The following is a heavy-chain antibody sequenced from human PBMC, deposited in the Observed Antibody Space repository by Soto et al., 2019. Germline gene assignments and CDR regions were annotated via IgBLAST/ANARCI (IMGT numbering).Heavy chain of an antibody. J-gene: IGHJ4*02. D-gene: IGHD1-26*01. V-gene: IGHV3-74*01. Sequence: GGPLRRSCASSGCNFNTYWMDWVGQAPGKGVVWVSRINTDGSSIIYVDSVNGRFTISRDNAKNTLYLQMNNLRAEDTAVYYCVRDPPQIVEAGTNRYHFDLWGQGALVTVSS. CDR1: GCNFNTYW. CDR3: VRDPPQIVEAGTNRYHFDL. CDR2: INTDGSSI.